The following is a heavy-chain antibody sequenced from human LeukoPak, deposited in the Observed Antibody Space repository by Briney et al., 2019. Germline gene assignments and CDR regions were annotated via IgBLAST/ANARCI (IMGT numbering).Heavy chain of an antibody. CDR2: VSYDGSNK. D-gene: IGHD2-21*01. CDR1: GFTFGSYG. J-gene: IGHJ3*01. V-gene: IGHV3-30*18. CDR3: AKRDWPENAFDV. Sequence: PGGSLRLSCAASGFTFGSYGMHWVRQAPGKGLEWAAVVSYDGSNKYYADSVKGRFTISRDNSKNTLSLQMNSLRTEDTAVYYCAKRDWPENAFDVWGQGTMVTVSS.